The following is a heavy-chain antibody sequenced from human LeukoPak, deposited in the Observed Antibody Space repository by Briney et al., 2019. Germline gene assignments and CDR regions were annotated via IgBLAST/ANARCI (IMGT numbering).Heavy chain of an antibody. CDR2: ISAYNGNT. Sequence: ASVKVSCKASGGSFRTYPISWVRQAPGQGLEWMGWISAYNGNTNYAQKLQGRVTMTTDTSTSTAYMELRSLRSDDTAVYYCARVRSGDVFDPWGQGTLVTVSS. V-gene: IGHV1-18*01. CDR1: GGSFRTYP. D-gene: IGHD4-17*01. J-gene: IGHJ5*02. CDR3: ARVRSGDVFDP.